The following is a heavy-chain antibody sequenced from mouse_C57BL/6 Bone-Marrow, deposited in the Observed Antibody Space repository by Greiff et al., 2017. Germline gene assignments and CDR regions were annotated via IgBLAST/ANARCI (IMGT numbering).Heavy chain of an antibody. Sequence: VQLQQSGAELVRPGASVTLSCKASGFNIKDDYMNWVKQRPEQGLEWIGWIDPENGDTEYASKFQGKATITADTSSNTAYLQLSSLTSEDTAVYYFTTDYDYVPFAYWGQGTLVTVSA. CDR1: GFNIKDDY. CDR3: TTDYDYVPFAY. CDR2: IDPENGDT. D-gene: IGHD2-4*01. V-gene: IGHV14-4*01. J-gene: IGHJ3*01.